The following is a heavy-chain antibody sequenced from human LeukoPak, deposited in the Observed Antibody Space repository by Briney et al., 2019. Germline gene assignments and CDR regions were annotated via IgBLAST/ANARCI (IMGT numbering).Heavy chain of an antibody. Sequence: GGSLRLSCAASGFIFSSYEMNWVRQAPGKGLEWVSYISSSGSTIYYADSVKGRFTISRDNAKNSLYLQMNSLRAEDTAFYYCARGGITIFGGIIYQDYWGQGTLVTVSS. D-gene: IGHD3-3*01. CDR1: GFIFSSYE. V-gene: IGHV3-48*03. CDR2: ISSSGSTI. CDR3: ARGGITIFGGIIYQDY. J-gene: IGHJ4*02.